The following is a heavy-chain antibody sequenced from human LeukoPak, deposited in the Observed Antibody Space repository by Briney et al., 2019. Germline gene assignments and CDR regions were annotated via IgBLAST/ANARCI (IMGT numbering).Heavy chain of an antibody. J-gene: IGHJ4*02. V-gene: IGHV1-2*02. Sequence: ASVKVSCKPSGYTFTGYYMHWVRQAPGQGLEWLGWINPHRGGTNFAQKFQGRVTMTRDTSISTSYMELNRLRSDDTAVYDCARVRHYGGNSEAPDYWGQGSLVTVST. CDR1: GYTFTGYY. CDR3: ARVRHYGGNSEAPDY. D-gene: IGHD4-23*01. CDR2: INPHRGGT.